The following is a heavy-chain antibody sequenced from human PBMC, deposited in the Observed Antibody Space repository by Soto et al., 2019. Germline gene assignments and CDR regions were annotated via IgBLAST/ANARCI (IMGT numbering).Heavy chain of an antibody. D-gene: IGHD3-9*01. J-gene: IGHJ5*02. CDR2: IDPSDSYT. CDR1: GYSFTSYW. V-gene: IGHV5-10-1*01. Sequence: PGESLKISCKGSGYSFTSYWISWVRQMPGKGLEWMGRIDPSDSYTNYSPSFQGHVTISADKSISTAYLQWSSLKASDTAMYYCARGRQELRYSNWFDPWGQGTLVTVSS. CDR3: ARGRQELRYSNWFDP.